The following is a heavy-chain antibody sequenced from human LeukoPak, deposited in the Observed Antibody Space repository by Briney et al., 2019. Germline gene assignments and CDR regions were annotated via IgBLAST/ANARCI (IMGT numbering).Heavy chain of an antibody. Sequence: SETLSLTCTVSGGSISSGSYYWSWIRQPAGKGLEWIGRIYTSGSTNYNPSLKSRVTISVDTSKNQFSLKLSSVTAADTAVYYCARVVWGMTTVTHALGNWFDPWGQGTLVTVSS. D-gene: IGHD4-17*01. CDR2: IYTSGST. J-gene: IGHJ5*02. CDR1: GGSISSGSYY. V-gene: IGHV4-61*02. CDR3: ARVVWGMTTVTHALGNWFDP.